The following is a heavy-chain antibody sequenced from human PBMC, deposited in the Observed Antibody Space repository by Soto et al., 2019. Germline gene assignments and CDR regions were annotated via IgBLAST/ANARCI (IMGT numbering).Heavy chain of an antibody. CDR2: ISGSGGST. CDR1: GFTFSSYA. CDR3: AKGGYDSSGYYYGSYSVYYYYGMDV. V-gene: IGHV3-23*01. D-gene: IGHD3-22*01. Sequence: GGSLRLSCAASGFTFSSYAMSWVRQAPGKGLEWVSAISGSGGSTYYADSVKGRFTISRDNSKNTLYLQMNSLRAEDTAVYYCAKGGYDSSGYYYGSYSVYYYYGMDVWGQGTTVTVSS. J-gene: IGHJ6*02.